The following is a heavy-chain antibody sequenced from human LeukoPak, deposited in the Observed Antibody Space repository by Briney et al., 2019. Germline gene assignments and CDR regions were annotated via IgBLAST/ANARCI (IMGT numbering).Heavy chain of an antibody. CDR3: ANGYSSGWSYFDY. Sequence: GGSLRLSCAASGFTFSSYSMNWVRQAPGKGLEWVSSISSSSSYIYYADSVKGRFTISRDNSKNTLYLQMNSLRAEDTAVYYCANGYSSGWSYFDYWGQGTLVTVSS. V-gene: IGHV3-21*04. J-gene: IGHJ4*02. D-gene: IGHD6-19*01. CDR2: ISSSSSYI. CDR1: GFTFSSYS.